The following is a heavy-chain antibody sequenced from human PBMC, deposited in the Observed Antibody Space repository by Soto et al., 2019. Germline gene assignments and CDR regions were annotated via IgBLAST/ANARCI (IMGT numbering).Heavy chain of an antibody. Sequence: SVKVSCKASGFTFSSSAVQWVRQARGQRLEWRGKIVVGSGNTNYAQKFQERVTITRDMSTSTAYMELSSLRSEDTAFYYCAAFDPGPMGFDPWGQGTLVTVSS. D-gene: IGHD3-9*01. CDR2: IVVGSGNT. V-gene: IGHV1-58*01. CDR1: GFTFSSSA. CDR3: AAFDPGPMGFDP. J-gene: IGHJ5*02.